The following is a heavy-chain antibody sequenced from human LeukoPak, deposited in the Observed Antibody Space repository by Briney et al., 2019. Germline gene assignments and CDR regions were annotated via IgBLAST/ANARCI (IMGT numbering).Heavy chain of an antibody. D-gene: IGHD3-9*01. CDR1: GCTFRSYA. CDR2: IVSIFGTA. V-gene: IGHV1-69*13. CDR3: AIPNYDILTGSDLYYFDY. J-gene: IGHJ4*02. Sequence: SSVKVSCKSSGCTFRSYAISWLRQAPGQGLEWMGGIVSIFGTANYAQKFQGRVTITADESTSTAYMELSSLRSDDTAVYYCAIPNYDILTGSDLYYFDYWGQGTLVTVSS.